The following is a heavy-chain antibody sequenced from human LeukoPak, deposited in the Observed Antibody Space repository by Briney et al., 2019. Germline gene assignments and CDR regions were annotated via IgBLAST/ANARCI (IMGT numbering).Heavy chain of an antibody. Sequence: GGSLRLSCAASGFTFSSYAMHWVRQAPGKGLEWVAVISYDGSNKYYADSVEGRFTISRDNSKNTLYLQMNSLRAEDTAVYYCARDLSSSWSTPFDYWGQGTLVTVSS. CDR1: GFTFSSYA. J-gene: IGHJ4*02. CDR3: ARDLSSSWSTPFDY. V-gene: IGHV3-30-3*01. CDR2: ISYDGSNK. D-gene: IGHD6-13*01.